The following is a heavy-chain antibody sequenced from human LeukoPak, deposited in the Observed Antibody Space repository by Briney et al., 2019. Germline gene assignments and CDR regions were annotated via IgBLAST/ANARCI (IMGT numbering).Heavy chain of an antibody. V-gene: IGHV3-23*01. CDR1: GFTFSSYA. CDR2: ISSGDRT. Sequence: PGGSLRLSCAASGFTFSSYAMNWVRQAPGKGLEWVAGISSGDRTFHAESVKGRFTISRDKSKDTLYLQMNSLRAEDTAVYYCAKDATASPYFHWFDNWGQGTQVIVFS. CDR3: AKDATASPYFHWFDN. D-gene: IGHD3-9*01. J-gene: IGHJ4*02.